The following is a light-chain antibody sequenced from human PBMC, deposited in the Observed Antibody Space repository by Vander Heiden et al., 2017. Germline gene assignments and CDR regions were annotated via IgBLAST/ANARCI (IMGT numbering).Light chain of an antibody. CDR3: SSYTGSSTRVV. CDR2: EVS. Sequence: QSALTQPASVSGSPGQSLTLSCTGTSNDVGSYNYGSWYQQHPGKVPKLMIYEVSNRPSGVSNRFSGSKSGNTASLTISGLQAEDEADYYCSSYTGSSTRVVFGGGTKLTVL. J-gene: IGLJ2*01. CDR1: SNDVGSYNY. V-gene: IGLV2-14*01.